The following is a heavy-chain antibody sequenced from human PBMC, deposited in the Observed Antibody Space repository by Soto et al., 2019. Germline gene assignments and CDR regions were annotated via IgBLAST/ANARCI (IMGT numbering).Heavy chain of an antibody. CDR2: ISGSGGST. Sequence: GGSLRLSCAASGFTFSSYAMSWVRQAPGKGLEWVSGISGSGGSTDYADSVKGRFTISRDNSKNTLYLQMNSLRAEATAVYYCAKAEGLSYYPLYYFGYWVQGSRGTVSS. V-gene: IGHV3-23*01. CDR3: AKAEGLSYYPLYYFGY. CDR1: GFTFSSYA. D-gene: IGHD1-26*01. J-gene: IGHJ4*02.